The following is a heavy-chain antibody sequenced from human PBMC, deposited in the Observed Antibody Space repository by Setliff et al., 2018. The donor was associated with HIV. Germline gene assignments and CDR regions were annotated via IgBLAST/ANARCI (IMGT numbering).Heavy chain of an antibody. J-gene: IGHJ4*02. V-gene: IGHV4-59*01. CDR1: GGSISSDY. Sequence: SETLSLTCSVSGGSISSDYWSWIRQPPGKGLEWIGYVCYSGIANYNSSLKSRVSISVDTSKNQFSLRLTSVTTADTAVYYCARADYDSTGYYFDLWGRGSLVTVSS. CDR3: ARADYDSTGYYFDL. CDR2: VCYSGIA. D-gene: IGHD3-22*01.